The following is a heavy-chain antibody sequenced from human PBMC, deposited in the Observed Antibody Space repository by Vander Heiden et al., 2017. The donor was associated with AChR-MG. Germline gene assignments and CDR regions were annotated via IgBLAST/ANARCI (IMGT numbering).Heavy chain of an antibody. Sequence: QVQLVESGGGVVQPGRSLRLSCAASGFTFSSDGLHWVRQAPGKVLEWVEVKWYDGSNKYYADSVKGRFTISRYNSKNTLYLQMNSLRAEDTAVYYCAREGPDPVVWGSNIDYWGQGTLVTVSS. CDR2: KWYDGSNK. CDR1: GFTFSSDG. J-gene: IGHJ4*02. CDR3: AREGPDPVVWGSNIDY. D-gene: IGHD3-16*01. V-gene: IGHV3-33*01.